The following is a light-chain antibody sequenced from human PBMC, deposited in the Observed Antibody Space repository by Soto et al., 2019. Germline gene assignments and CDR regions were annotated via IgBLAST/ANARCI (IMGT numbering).Light chain of an antibody. V-gene: IGLV2-11*01. J-gene: IGLJ2*01. Sequence: QSVLTQPRSVSGSPGQSVTISCTGTSSDVGGYNYVSWYQQHPGKAPKLMMYDVSKRPSGVPERFSGSKSGNTASLTISGLQAEDEADYYCCSYAGSYTFYVVFGGGTKLTVL. CDR1: SSDVGGYNY. CDR2: DVS. CDR3: CSYAGSYTFYVV.